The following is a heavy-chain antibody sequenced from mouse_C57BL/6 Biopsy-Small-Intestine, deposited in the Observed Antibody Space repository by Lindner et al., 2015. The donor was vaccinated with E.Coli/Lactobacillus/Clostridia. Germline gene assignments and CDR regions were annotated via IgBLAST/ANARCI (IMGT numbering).Heavy chain of an antibody. Sequence: VQLQESGPELVKPGASVKMSCMASGYTFTSYVMYWVKQKPGQGLEWIGYINPYNDGTKYNEKFKGKATLTSDKSSSTAYMELSSLTSEDSAVYYCARLGTGYYFDYWGHGTTLTVSS. CDR1: GYTFTSYV. V-gene: IGHV1-14*01. CDR2: INPYNDGT. CDR3: ARLGTGYYFDY. J-gene: IGHJ2*01. D-gene: IGHD4-1*01.